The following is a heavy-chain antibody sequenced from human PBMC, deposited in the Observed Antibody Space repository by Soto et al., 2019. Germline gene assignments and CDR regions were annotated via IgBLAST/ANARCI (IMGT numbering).Heavy chain of an antibody. CDR2: IYYSGST. J-gene: IGHJ6*02. V-gene: IGHV4-30-4*01. CDR1: GGSISSGDYY. Sequence: SETLSLTCTVSGGSISSGDYYWSWIRQPPGKGLEWIGYIYYSGSTYYNPSLKSRVTISVDTSKNQFSLKLSSVTAADTAVYYCARERTMIDYYYGMDVWGQGTTVTVSS. CDR3: ARERTMIDYYYGMDV. D-gene: IGHD3-22*01.